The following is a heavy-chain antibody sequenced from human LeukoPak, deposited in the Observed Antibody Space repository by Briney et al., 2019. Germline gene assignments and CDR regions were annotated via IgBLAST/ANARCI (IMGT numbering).Heavy chain of an antibody. D-gene: IGHD6-19*01. Sequence: GRSLRLSCAASGFTFSSYAMHWVRQAPGKGLEWVAVISYDGSNKYYADSVKGRFTISRDNSKNTLYLQMNSLRTEDTAVYYCARVAYSSGWYDYWGQGTLVTVSS. CDR2: ISYDGSNK. CDR3: ARVAYSSGWYDY. J-gene: IGHJ4*02. V-gene: IGHV3-30-3*01. CDR1: GFTFSSYA.